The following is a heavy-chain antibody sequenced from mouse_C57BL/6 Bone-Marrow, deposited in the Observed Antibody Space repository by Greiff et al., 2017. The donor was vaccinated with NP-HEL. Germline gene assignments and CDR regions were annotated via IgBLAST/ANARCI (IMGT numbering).Heavy chain of an antibody. D-gene: IGHD1-1*01. V-gene: IGHV1-72*01. CDR1: GYTFTSYW. Sequence: VQLQQSGAELVKPGASVKLSCKASGYTFTSYWMHWVKQRPGRGLEWIGRIDPNSGGTKYNEKFKSKATLTVDKPSSTAYMQLSSLTSEDSAVYYCARTGLITTVVGGYAMDYWGQGTSVTVSS. CDR3: ARTGLITTVVGGYAMDY. J-gene: IGHJ4*01. CDR2: IDPNSGGT.